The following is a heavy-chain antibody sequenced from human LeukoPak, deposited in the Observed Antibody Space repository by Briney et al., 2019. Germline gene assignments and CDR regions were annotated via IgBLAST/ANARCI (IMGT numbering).Heavy chain of an antibody. CDR2: IRFDGSSK. J-gene: IGHJ3*02. CDR1: GFTFSSYA. CDR3: AKGRKAARPHDAFDI. V-gene: IGHV3-30*02. Sequence: GGSLRLSCAASGFTFSSYAMSWVRQAPGKGLEWVAFIRFDGSSKYYADSVKGRFTISRDNSKNTLYLQMNSLRAEDTAVYYCAKGRKAARPHDAFDIWGQGTMVTVSS. D-gene: IGHD6-6*01.